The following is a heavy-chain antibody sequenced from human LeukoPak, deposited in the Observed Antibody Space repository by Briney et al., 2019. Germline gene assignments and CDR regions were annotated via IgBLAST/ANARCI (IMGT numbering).Heavy chain of an antibody. D-gene: IGHD5-18*01. CDR3: TSSISDTGRHYYYYYMDV. CDR2: IRSKANSYAT. CDR1: GFSFSTYA. V-gene: IGHV3-73*01. Sequence: GGSLRLSCAASGFSFSTYAMHWVRQASGKGLEWVGRIRSKANSYATAYAASVKGRFTISRDDSKNTAYLQMNSLKTEDTAVYYCTSSISDTGRHYYYYYMDVWGKGTTVTVSS. J-gene: IGHJ6*03.